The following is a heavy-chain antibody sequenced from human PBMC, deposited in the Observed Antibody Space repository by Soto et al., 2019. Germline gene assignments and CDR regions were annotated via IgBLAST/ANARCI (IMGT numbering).Heavy chain of an antibody. D-gene: IGHD6-19*01. CDR1: GFTFSSYA. Sequence: GGSLRLSCAASGFTFSSYAMHWVRQAPGKGLEWVAVISYDGSNKYYADSVKGRFTISRDNSKNTLYLQMNSLRAEDTAVYYCARVDNGPYSSGWFGRHYYYYYGMDVWGQGTTVTVSS. V-gene: IGHV3-30-3*01. CDR3: ARVDNGPYSSGWFGRHYYYYYGMDV. J-gene: IGHJ6*02. CDR2: ISYDGSNK.